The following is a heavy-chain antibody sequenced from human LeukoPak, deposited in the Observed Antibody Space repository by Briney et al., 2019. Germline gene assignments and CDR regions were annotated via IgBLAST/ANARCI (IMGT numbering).Heavy chain of an antibody. V-gene: IGHV3-21*01. D-gene: IGHD2-2*01. J-gene: IGHJ4*02. CDR2: ISSSSSYI. CDR1: GFTFSSYS. Sequence: GGSLRLSCAASGFTFSSYSMNWVRQAPGKGLEWVSSISSSSSYIYYADSVKGRLTISRDNAKNSLYLQMNSLRAEDTAVYYCASGCSSTSCYLYWGQGTLVTVSS. CDR3: ASGCSSTSCYLY.